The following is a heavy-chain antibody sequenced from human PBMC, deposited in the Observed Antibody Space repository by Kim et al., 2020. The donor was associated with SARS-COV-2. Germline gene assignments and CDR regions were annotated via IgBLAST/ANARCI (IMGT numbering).Heavy chain of an antibody. CDR3: ARKVGSGWLKFDI. V-gene: IGHV4-38-2*02. CDR1: GSSIGSGYY. CDR2: ISHSGHS. D-gene: IGHD6-13*01. J-gene: IGHJ3*02. Sequence: SETLSLTCTVSGSSIGSGYYWGWIRQPPGRRLEWIVSISHSGHSYYNTSLQSRVTISVDTSKKQLSLKLKSVTAADTAVYYCARKVGSGWLKFDIGGPG.